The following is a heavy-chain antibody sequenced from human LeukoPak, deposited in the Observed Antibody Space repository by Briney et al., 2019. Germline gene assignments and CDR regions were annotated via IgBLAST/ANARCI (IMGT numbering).Heavy chain of an antibody. CDR2: INHSGST. V-gene: IGHV4-34*01. J-gene: IGHJ4*02. CDR1: GGSFSGYY. Sequence: TSETLSLTCAVYGGSFSGYYWSWIRQPPGKGLEWIGEINHSGSTYYNPSLKSRVTISVDTSKNQFSLKLSSVTAADTAVYYCARHTRYDRFYWGQGTLVTVSS. D-gene: IGHD3-16*01. CDR3: ARHTRYDRFY.